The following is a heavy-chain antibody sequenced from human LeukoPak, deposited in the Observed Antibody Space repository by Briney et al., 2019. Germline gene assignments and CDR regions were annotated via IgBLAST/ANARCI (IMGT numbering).Heavy chain of an antibody. J-gene: IGHJ6*03. D-gene: IGHD4-11*01. CDR2: IYTSGST. V-gene: IGHV4-61*02. Sequence: SETLSLTCTVSGGSISSGSYYWSWIRQPAGKGLEWIGRIYTSGSTNYNPSLKSRVTISVDTSKNQFSLKLSSVTAADTAVYYCARAHSNYLIGNMDVWGKGTTVTVSS. CDR1: GGSISSGSYY. CDR3: ARAHSNYLIGNMDV.